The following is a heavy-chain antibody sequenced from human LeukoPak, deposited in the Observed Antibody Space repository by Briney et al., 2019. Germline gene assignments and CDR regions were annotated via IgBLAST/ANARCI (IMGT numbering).Heavy chain of an antibody. D-gene: IGHD3-10*01. CDR2: IIPIFGTA. V-gene: IGHV1-69*05. CDR1: GGTFSSYA. CDR3: ARDAAITMVRGVPNWFDP. Sequence: ASVKVSCKASGGTFSSYAISWVRQAPGQGLEWMGGIIPIFGTANYAQKFQGRVTITTDESTSTAYMELSSLRSEDTAVYYCARDAAITMVRGVPNWFDPWGQGTLVTVSP. J-gene: IGHJ5*02.